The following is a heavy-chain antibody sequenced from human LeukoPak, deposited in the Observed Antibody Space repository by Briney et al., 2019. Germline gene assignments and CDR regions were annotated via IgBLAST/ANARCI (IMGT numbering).Heavy chain of an antibody. D-gene: IGHD5-12*01. CDR1: GGSISSGSYY. V-gene: IGHV4-61*02. CDR2: IYTSGST. J-gene: IGHJ4*02. CDR3: ARGARFSGYEGPYFDY. Sequence: SQTLSLTCTVSGGSISSGSYYWSWIRQPAGKGLEWIGRIYTSGSTNYNPSLKSRVTISVDTSKNQFSLKLSSVTAADTAVYYCARGARFSGYEGPYFDYWGQGTLVTVSS.